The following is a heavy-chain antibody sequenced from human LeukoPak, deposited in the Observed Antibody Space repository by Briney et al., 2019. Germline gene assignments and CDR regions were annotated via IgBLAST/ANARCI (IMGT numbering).Heavy chain of an antibody. J-gene: IGHJ4*02. CDR1: GFTFSIYE. D-gene: IGHD6-19*01. CDR3: AKGGIAVAGRGDY. CDR2: ISSSGSTI. V-gene: IGHV3-48*03. Sequence: GGSLRLSCAASGFTFSIYEMNWVRQAPGKGLEWVSYISSSGSTIYYADSVKGRFTISRDNSKNTLYLQMNSLRAEDTAVYYCAKGGIAVAGRGDYWGQGTLVTVSS.